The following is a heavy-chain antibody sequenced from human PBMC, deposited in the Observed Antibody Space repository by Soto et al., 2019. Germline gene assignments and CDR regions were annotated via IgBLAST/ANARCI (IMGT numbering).Heavy chain of an antibody. V-gene: IGHV2-5*02. D-gene: IGHD2-2*01. J-gene: IGHJ6*03. Sequence: SGPTLVNPTQTLTLTCTFSGFSLSTSGVGVGWIRQPPGKALEWLALIYWDDDKRYSPSLKSRLTITKDTSKNQVVLTMTDMDPVDTATYYCARRPNCSSTSCYSGYTDVWGKGTTVTVSS. CDR3: ARRPNCSSTSCYSGYTDV. CDR1: GFSLSTSGVG. CDR2: IYWDDDK.